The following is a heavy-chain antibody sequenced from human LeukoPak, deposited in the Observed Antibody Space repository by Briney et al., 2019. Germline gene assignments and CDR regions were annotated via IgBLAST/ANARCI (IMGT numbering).Heavy chain of an antibody. Sequence: GGSLRLSCAASGFTFSNYATHWVRQAPGKGLEYVSAISYNGGSTYYANSVKGRFTISRDNSKNTLYLQMNSLRAEDTAVYYCAKDGARNYDSSGYPFDYWGQGTLVTVSS. D-gene: IGHD3-22*01. J-gene: IGHJ4*02. V-gene: IGHV3-64*01. CDR2: ISYNGGST. CDR3: AKDGARNYDSSGYPFDY. CDR1: GFTFSNYA.